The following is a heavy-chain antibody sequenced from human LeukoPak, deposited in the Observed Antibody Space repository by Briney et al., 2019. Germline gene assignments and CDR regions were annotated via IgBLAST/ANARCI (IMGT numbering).Heavy chain of an antibody. Sequence: ASVKVSCEASGYTFTSYDINWVRQATGQGLEWMGWISAYNGNTNYAQKLQGRVTMTTDTSTSTAYMELRSLRSDGTAVYYCARGTDYGDEGWFDPWGQGTLVTVSS. V-gene: IGHV1-18*01. CDR1: GYTFTSYD. J-gene: IGHJ5*02. D-gene: IGHD4-17*01. CDR3: ARGTDYGDEGWFDP. CDR2: ISAYNGNT.